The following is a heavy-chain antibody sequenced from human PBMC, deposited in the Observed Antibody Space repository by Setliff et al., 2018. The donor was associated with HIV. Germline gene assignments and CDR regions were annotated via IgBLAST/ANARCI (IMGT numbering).Heavy chain of an antibody. CDR2: IHTSGST. D-gene: IGHD6-19*01. CDR3: ARGGSAVAGPAEYFQH. V-gene: IGHV4-61*09. Sequence: PSETLSLTCTVSGGSISSGSYYWSWIRQPAGKGLEWIGHIHTSGSTKYNPSLKSRVTISGDTSKNQFSLKLSSVTSADTAVNYCARGGSAVAGPAEYFQHWGQGTLVTVSS. CDR1: GGSISSGSYY. J-gene: IGHJ1*01.